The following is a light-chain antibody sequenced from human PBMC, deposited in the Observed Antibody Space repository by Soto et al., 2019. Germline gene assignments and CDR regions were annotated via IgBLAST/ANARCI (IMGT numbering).Light chain of an antibody. J-gene: IGLJ1*01. CDR3: QAWDTSTTGI. CDR2: QDS. V-gene: IGLV3-1*01. Sequence: SSELTQPPSVSVSPGQTASITCSGDKLGDKYTCWYQQKPGQSPVLVLYQDSKRPSGIPERFSGSNSGNTATLTISGTQAMDEADYYCQAWDTSTTGIFGGGTKLTVL. CDR1: KLGDKY.